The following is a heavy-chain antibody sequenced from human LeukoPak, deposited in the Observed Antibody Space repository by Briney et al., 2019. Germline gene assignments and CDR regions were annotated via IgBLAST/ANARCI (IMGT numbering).Heavy chain of an antibody. V-gene: IGHV4-30-2*01. CDR1: GGSISSGGYY. J-gene: IGHJ4*02. CDR2: IYHSGST. D-gene: IGHD3-3*01. Sequence: PSETLSLTWTVSGGSISSGGYYWSWIRQPPGKGLEWIGYIYHSGSTYYNPSLKSRVTISVDTSKNQFSLKLSSVTAADTAVYYCAREDFWSGYYSGSSFPLWGQGTLVTVSS. CDR3: AREDFWSGYYSGSSFPL.